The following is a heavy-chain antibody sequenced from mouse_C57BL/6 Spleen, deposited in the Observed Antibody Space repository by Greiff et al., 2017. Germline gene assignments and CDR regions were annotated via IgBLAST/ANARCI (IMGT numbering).Heavy chain of an antibody. CDR3: ARGGGAMDY. CDR2: IDPSDSYT. V-gene: IGHV1-50*01. CDR1: GYTFTSYW. J-gene: IGHJ4*01. Sequence: VQLQQPGAELVKPGASVKLSCKASGYTFTSYWMQWVKQRPGQGLEWIGEIDPSDSYTNYNQKFKGKATLTVDPSSTTAYMQLSSLTSEDSAVYYCARGGGAMDYWGQGTSVTVSS.